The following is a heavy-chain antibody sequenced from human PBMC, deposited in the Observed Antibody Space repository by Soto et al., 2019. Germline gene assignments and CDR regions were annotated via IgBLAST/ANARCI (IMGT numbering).Heavy chain of an antibody. D-gene: IGHD2-15*01. CDR3: AKVESGVVVAARLDY. J-gene: IGHJ4*02. V-gene: IGHV3-23*01. CDR2: ISGSGGST. CDR1: GFTFSSYA. Sequence: VGSLRLSCAASGFTFSSYAMSWVRQAPGKGLEWVSAISGSGGSTYYADSVKGRFTISRDNSKNTLYLQMNSLRAEDTAVYYCAKVESGVVVAARLDYWGQGTLVTVSS.